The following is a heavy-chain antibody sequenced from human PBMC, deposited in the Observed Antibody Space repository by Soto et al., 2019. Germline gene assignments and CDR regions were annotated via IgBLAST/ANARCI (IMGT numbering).Heavy chain of an antibody. CDR1: GGSITSGDYY. J-gene: IGHJ5*02. Sequence: SETLSLTCTVSGGSITSGDYYWSWIRQHPEEGLQWIGYIYKSGSSSYNPSLKSRLAMSVDTSNNQFSLKLSSVTAADTAVYYCARCRRYVTSWYWFDPWGQGTLVTVSS. D-gene: IGHD6-13*01. V-gene: IGHV4-31*03. CDR2: IYKSGSS. CDR3: ARCRRYVTSWYWFDP.